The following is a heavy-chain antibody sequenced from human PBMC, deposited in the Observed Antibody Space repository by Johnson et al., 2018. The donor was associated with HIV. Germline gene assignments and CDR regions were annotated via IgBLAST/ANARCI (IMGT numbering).Heavy chain of an antibody. Sequence: QVQLVESGGGVVQPGRSLRLSCAASGFTFSNYAMHWVRQAPGKGLEWVAVISYDGSNKYYADSVKGRFTISRDKSKNTLYLQMNSLRAEDTALYYCAKVVAGGYDAFDIWGQGTMVTVSS. CDR3: AKVVAGGYDAFDI. D-gene: IGHD2-21*01. CDR2: ISYDGSNK. J-gene: IGHJ3*02. CDR1: GFTFSNYA. V-gene: IGHV3-30*04.